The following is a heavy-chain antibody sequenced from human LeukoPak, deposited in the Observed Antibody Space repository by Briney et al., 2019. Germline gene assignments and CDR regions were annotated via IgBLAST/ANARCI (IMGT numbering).Heavy chain of an antibody. Sequence: KPSETLSLTCVVSGGSISTYYWSWIRQPPGKRLEWIGWIYYTGSTNYNPSLKSRLTMSVDTSKNQFSLQLTSVTAADTAVYYCARMEPAPKRSFDYWGQGTLVPVSS. CDR1: GGSISTYY. D-gene: IGHD1-26*01. V-gene: IGHV4-59*01. J-gene: IGHJ4*02. CDR2: IYYTGST. CDR3: ARMEPAPKRSFDY.